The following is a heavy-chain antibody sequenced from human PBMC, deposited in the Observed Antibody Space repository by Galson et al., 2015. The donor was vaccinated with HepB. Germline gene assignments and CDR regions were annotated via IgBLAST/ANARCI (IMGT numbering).Heavy chain of an antibody. CDR1: GYTLTELS. CDR3: ARDGWVQQQLGDYHAY. Sequence: SVKVSCKVSGYTLTELSMHWVRQAPGKGLEWMGGFDPEDGETIYAQKFQGRVTMTEDTSTDTAYMELSSLRSEDTAVYYCARDGWVQQQLGDYHAYWGQGTLVTVSS. J-gene: IGHJ4*02. CDR2: FDPEDGET. V-gene: IGHV1-24*01. D-gene: IGHD6-13*01.